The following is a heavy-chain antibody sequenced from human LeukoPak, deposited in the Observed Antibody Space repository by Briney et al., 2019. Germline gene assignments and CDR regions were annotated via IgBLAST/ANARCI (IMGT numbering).Heavy chain of an antibody. V-gene: IGHV4-61*02. CDR1: GGSIRSGNYY. CDR3: ARVSYQEGVDY. Sequence: SETLSLTCTVSGGSIRSGNYYWTWIRQPAGKGLEWIGRIDISENTNYNPSLKSRVTISLDTSKNQFSLKLSSVTAADTALYYCARVSYQEGVDYWGQGTLVTVSS. CDR2: IDISENT. J-gene: IGHJ4*02. D-gene: IGHD2-2*01.